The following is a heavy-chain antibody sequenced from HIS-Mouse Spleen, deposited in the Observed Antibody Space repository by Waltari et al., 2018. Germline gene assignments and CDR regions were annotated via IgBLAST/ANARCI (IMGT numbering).Heavy chain of an antibody. CDR3: ARDPRWNDGIDY. Sequence: QLQLQESGPGLVKPSETLSLPCTVPGGSIRRSRYYWGWIRQPPGKGLEWIGSIYYSGSTYYNPSLKSRVTISVDTSKNQFSLKLSSVTAADTAVYYCARDPRWNDGIDYWGQGTLVTVSS. CDR2: IYYSGST. V-gene: IGHV4-39*07. CDR1: GGSIRRSRYY. D-gene: IGHD1-1*01. J-gene: IGHJ4*02.